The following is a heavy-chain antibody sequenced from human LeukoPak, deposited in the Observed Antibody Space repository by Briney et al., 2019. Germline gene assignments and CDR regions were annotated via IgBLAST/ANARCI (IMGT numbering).Heavy chain of an antibody. Sequence: GGSLRLSCAASGFTFSSYEMNWVRQAPGKGLEWVSYISSSGSTIYYADSVKGRFTISRDNAKNSLYLQMNSLRTEDTALYYCAKTGEQIAAAGHFDYWGQGTLVTVSS. CDR3: AKTGEQIAAAGHFDY. CDR2: ISSSGSTI. J-gene: IGHJ4*02. CDR1: GFTFSSYE. D-gene: IGHD6-13*01. V-gene: IGHV3-48*03.